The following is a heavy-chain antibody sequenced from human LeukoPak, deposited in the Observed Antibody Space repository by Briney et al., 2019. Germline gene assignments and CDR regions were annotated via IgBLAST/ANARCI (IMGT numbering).Heavy chain of an antibody. D-gene: IGHD4-17*01. J-gene: IGHJ3*02. CDR3: ARHQSPYANDAFDI. CDR1: GDSISSSNYY. V-gene: IGHV4-39*01. CDR2: MYYSGGT. Sequence: PSETLSLTCAVSGDSISSSNYYWAWIRQPPGKGLEWIGSMYYSGGTYYNPALKSRVTLSVDTSKSQFSLNVTSVTAADTAVYYCARHQSPYANDAFDIWGQGTMVTVSS.